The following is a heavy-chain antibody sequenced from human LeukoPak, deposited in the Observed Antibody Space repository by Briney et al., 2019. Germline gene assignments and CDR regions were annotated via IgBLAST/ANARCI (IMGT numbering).Heavy chain of an antibody. J-gene: IGHJ6*02. CDR2: INAGNGNT. V-gene: IGHV1-3*01. CDR1: GYAFTNYA. CDR3: ARDRRGYYYYYGMDV. D-gene: IGHD2/OR15-2a*01. Sequence: ASVKVSCKASGYAFTNYAMHWVRQAPGQRLEWMGWINAGNGNTKCSQKFQGRVTITRDTSASTAYLELSSLTSEDTAVYYCARDRRGYYYYYGMDVWGQGTTVTVSS.